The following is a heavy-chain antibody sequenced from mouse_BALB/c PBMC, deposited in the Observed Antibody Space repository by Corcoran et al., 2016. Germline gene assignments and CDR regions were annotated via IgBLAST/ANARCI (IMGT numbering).Heavy chain of an antibody. V-gene: IGHV14-3*02. CDR2: IDPANGNT. CDR1: GFNIQDTY. J-gene: IGHJ1*01. D-gene: IGHD4-1*01. CDR3: ANWDWYFDV. Sequence: EVQLQKSGAELVKPGASVKLSCTASGFNIQDTYMHRVKQRPEQGLERIGRIDPANGNTKYDPKLQGKATITADTSSNTAYLQLSSLTSEDTAVYYCANWDWYFDVWGAGTTVTVSS.